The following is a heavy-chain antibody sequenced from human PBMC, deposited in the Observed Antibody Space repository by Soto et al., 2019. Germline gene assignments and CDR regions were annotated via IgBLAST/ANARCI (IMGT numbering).Heavy chain of an antibody. J-gene: IGHJ4*02. CDR2: IYYSGST. Sequence: LSLTCTVSGGSISSYYWSWIRQPPGKGLEWIGYIYYSGSTNYNPSLKSRVTISVDTSKNQFSLKLSSVTAADTAVYYCARFYYYDSSGYYWTFDYWGQGTLVTVSS. CDR1: GGSISSYY. CDR3: ARFYYYDSSGYYWTFDY. V-gene: IGHV4-59*01. D-gene: IGHD3-22*01.